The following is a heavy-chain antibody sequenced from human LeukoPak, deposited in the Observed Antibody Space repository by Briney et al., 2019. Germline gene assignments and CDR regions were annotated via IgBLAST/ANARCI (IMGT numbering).Heavy chain of an antibody. D-gene: IGHD3-22*01. V-gene: IGHV1-8*01. CDR3: ARGAYYYDSSGYHTFDY. J-gene: IGHJ4*02. Sequence: ASVKVSCKASGYTFTSYDINWVRQATGQGLEWMGWMNPNSGNTGYAQKFQGRVTMTRNTSISTAYMELSSLRSEDTAVNYCARGAYYYDSSGYHTFDYWGQGTLVTVSS. CDR2: MNPNSGNT. CDR1: GYTFTSYD.